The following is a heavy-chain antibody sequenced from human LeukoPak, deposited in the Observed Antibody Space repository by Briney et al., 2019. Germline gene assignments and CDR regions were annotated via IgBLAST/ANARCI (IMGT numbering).Heavy chain of an antibody. CDR2: ISSSSSYI. Sequence: GGSLRLSCAASGFTFSSYSMNWVRQAPGRGLERVSCISSSSSYIYYADSVKGRFTISRDNAKNSLYLQLNNLRDEDTAVYYCASFSTSVLIKDFGGQGALVTVSS. CDR1: GFTFSSYS. J-gene: IGHJ4*02. V-gene: IGHV3-21*01. D-gene: IGHD4-23*01. CDR3: ASFSTSVLIKDF.